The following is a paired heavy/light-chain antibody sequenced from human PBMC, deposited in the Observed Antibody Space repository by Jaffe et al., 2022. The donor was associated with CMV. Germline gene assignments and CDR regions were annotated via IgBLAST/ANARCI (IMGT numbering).Heavy chain of an antibody. Sequence: EVQLLESGGGLVQPGGSLRLSCAASRFSFSSYGMSWVRQAPGKGLEWVSAISPSGGIAYYTDSVKGRLTISRDNSKNTLYLQMNSLRAEDTAVYYCAKDESYGDYEIFYQYGMDVWGQGTTVAVSS. D-gene: IGHD4-17*01. V-gene: IGHV3-23*01. CDR2: ISPSGGIA. CDR1: RFSFSSYG. J-gene: IGHJ6*02. CDR3: AKDESYGDYEIFYQYGMDV.
Light chain of an antibody. Sequence: QSVLTQPPSVSGAPGQRVTLSCTGSSSNIGAGYDVHWYQQVPGTAPKLLIYGKNNRPSGVPDRFSGSKSGTSASLAITGLQAEDEADYYCQSYDNSLTGSVFGGGTKLTVL. V-gene: IGLV1-40*01. CDR3: QSYDNSLTGSV. CDR2: GKN. CDR1: SSNIGAGYD. J-gene: IGLJ3*02.